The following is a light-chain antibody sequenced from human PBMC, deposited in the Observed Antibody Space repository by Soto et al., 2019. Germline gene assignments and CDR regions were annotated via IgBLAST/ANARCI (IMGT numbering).Light chain of an antibody. CDR1: RRHSHYI. J-gene: IGLJ1*01. CDR2: VEGSGSY. V-gene: IGLV4-60*03. Sequence: QPVLTQSSSVSASLGSSVKLTCTLSRRHSHYIIAWHQQQPGKAPRYLMKVEGSGSYNKGSGVPDRFSGSRSGADRYLIISNLQSDDEADYYCETWNDDTRVFGTGTKLTVL. CDR3: ETWNDDTRV.